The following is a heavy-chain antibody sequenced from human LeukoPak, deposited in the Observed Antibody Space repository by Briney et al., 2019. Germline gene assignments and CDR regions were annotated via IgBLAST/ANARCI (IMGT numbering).Heavy chain of an antibody. Sequence: ASVKVSCKPSGYTFTTYDINWVRQATGQGLEWMGWMNPNSGNTGYAQKFQGRVTMTRNTSISTDYMELSSLRSEDTAVYYCALGKYYDILTGWEKYNWFDPWGQGTLVTVSS. CDR2: MNPNSGNT. CDR3: ALGKYYDILTGWEKYNWFDP. V-gene: IGHV1-8*01. J-gene: IGHJ5*02. D-gene: IGHD3-9*01. CDR1: GYTFTTYD.